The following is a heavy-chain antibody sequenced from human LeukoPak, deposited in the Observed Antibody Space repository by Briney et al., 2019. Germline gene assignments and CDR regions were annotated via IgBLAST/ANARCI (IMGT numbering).Heavy chain of an antibody. CDR1: GYTFTSYY. J-gene: IGHJ4*02. Sequence: ASVKVSCKASGYTFTSYYMHWVRRAPGQGLEWMGIINPSGGSTSYAQKFQGRVTMTRDTSTSTVYMELSSLRSEDTAVYYCARLDYYDSSGYWPYFDYWGQGTLVTVSS. CDR2: INPSGGST. D-gene: IGHD3-22*01. V-gene: IGHV1-46*01. CDR3: ARLDYYDSSGYWPYFDY.